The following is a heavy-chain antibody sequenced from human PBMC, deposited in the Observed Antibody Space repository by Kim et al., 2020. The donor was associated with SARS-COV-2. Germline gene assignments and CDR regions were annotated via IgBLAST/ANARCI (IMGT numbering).Heavy chain of an antibody. CDR2: INHSGST. Sequence: SETLSLTCAVYGGSFSGYYWSWIRQPPGKGLEWIGEINHSGSTNYNPSLKSRVTISVDTSKNQFSLKLSSVTAADTAVYYCARGCLVLIVYPYYYYYGM. CDR1: GGSFSGYY. V-gene: IGHV4-34*01. J-gene: IGHJ6*01. CDR3: ARGCLVLIVYPYYYYYGM. D-gene: IGHD2-8*01.